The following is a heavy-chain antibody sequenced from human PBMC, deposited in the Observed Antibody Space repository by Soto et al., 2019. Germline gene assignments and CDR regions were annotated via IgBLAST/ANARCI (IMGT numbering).Heavy chain of an antibody. CDR3: AVAGKGQRSG. D-gene: IGHD3-10*01. CDR2: ISSTGGSV. V-gene: IGHV3-48*01. CDR1: GFSFSVYN. J-gene: IGHJ4*02. Sequence: EMRLVESGGALVQPGGSLRLSCTASGFSFSVYNMNWVRQAPGKGPEWLSYISSTGGSVYYADSVRARFTTSRDNVKNSLFLQMNDLRVDDTAVYYCAVAGKGQRSGWGQGTLVTVTP.